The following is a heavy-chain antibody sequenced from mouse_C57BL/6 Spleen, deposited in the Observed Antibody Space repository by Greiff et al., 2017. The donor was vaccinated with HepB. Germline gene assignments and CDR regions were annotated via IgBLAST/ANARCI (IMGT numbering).Heavy chain of an antibody. J-gene: IGHJ4*01. V-gene: IGHV1-19*01. CDR3: ARVSLYYAMDY. CDR2: INPYNGGT. CDR1: GYTFTDYY. Sequence: EVQLQQSGPVLVKPGASVKMSCKASGYTFTDYYMNWVKQSHGKSLEWIGVINPYNGGTSYNQKFKGKATLTVDKSSSTAYMELNSLTSEDSAVYYCARVSLYYAMDYWGQGTSVTVSS.